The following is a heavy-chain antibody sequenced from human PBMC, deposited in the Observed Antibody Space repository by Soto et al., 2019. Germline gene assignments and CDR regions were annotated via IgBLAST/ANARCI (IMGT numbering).Heavy chain of an antibody. CDR1: GFTFSDYY. CDR3: ARAVGWAAAQYYYYYYYMDV. CDR2: ISSSGSTI. Sequence: GGSLRLSCAASGFTFSDYYMSWIRQAPGKGLEWVSYISSSGSTIYYADSVKGRFTISRDNAKNSLYLQMNSLRAEDTAVYYCARAVGWAAAQYYYYYYYMDVWGKGTTVTVSS. V-gene: IGHV3-11*01. D-gene: IGHD6-6*01. J-gene: IGHJ6*03.